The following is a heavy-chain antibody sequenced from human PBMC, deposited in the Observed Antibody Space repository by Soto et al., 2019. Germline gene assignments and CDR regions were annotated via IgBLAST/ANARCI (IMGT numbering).Heavy chain of an antibody. CDR3: ARDQGIVRARCWFAP. J-gene: IGHJ5*02. CDR2: INPNSGGT. Sequence: ASVRVSCKASGYSLTTYYMHWVRQAPGQGLEWMGWINPNSGGTNYAQKFQGWVTMTRDTSISTAYMELRRLRSDDTAVYYCARDQGIVRARCWFAPWGQGSLVTVSS. D-gene: IGHD1-26*01. CDR1: GYSLTTYY. V-gene: IGHV1-2*04.